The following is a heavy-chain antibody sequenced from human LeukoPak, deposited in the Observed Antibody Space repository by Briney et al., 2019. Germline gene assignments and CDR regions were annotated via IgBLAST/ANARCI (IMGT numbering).Heavy chain of an antibody. D-gene: IGHD6-19*01. V-gene: IGHV4-59*08. Sequence: PSETLSLTCTVSGVSISSYYWSWIRQPPGKGLEWIGYIYYSGSTNYNPSLKSRVTMSVDTSKNQFSLKLSSVTAADTAVYYCARHHIAVADFDYWGQGTLVTVSS. CDR1: GVSISSYY. J-gene: IGHJ4*02. CDR2: IYYSGST. CDR3: ARHHIAVADFDY.